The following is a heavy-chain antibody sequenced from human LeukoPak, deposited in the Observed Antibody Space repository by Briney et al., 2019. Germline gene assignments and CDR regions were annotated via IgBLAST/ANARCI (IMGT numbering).Heavy chain of an antibody. D-gene: IGHD1-7*01. CDR1: GGSISSGDYY. Sequence: SQTLSLTCTVSGGSISSGDYYWSWIRQPPGTGLEWIGYIYYSGSTYYNPSLKSRVTISVDTSKNQFSLKLSSVTAADTAVYYCAREALNWNYDAFDIWGQGTMVTVSS. CDR3: AREALNWNYDAFDI. V-gene: IGHV4-30-4*01. J-gene: IGHJ3*02. CDR2: IYYSGST.